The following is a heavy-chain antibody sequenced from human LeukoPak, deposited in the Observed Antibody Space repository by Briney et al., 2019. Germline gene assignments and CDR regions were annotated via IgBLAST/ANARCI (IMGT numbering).Heavy chain of an antibody. J-gene: IGHJ4*02. V-gene: IGHV4-59*08. CDR2: IYYSGST. D-gene: IGHD6-13*01. CDR1: GGSISSYY. Sequence: KPSETLSLTCTVSGGSISSYYWSWIRQPPGKGLEWIGYIYYSGSTNYNPSLKSRVTISVDTSKNQFSLKLSSVTAADTAVYYCASLGIAAAGRDYWGQGTLVTVSS. CDR3: ASLGIAAAGRDY.